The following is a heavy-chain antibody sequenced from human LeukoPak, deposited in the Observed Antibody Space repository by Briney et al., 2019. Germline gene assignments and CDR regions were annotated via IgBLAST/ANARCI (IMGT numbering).Heavy chain of an antibody. V-gene: IGHV1-69*13. D-gene: IGHD5-24*01. CDR1: GGTFSSYA. J-gene: IGHJ5*02. CDR3: ARGVEMATIKRNWFDP. Sequence: ASVKVSCKASGGTFSSYAISWVRQAPGQGLEWMGGIIPIFGTANYAQKFQGRVTITADESTSTAYMGLSSLRSEDTAVYYCARGVEMATIKRNWFDPWGQGTLVTVSS. CDR2: IIPIFGTA.